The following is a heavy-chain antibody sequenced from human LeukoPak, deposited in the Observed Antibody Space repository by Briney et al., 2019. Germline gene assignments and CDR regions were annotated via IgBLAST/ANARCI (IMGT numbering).Heavy chain of an antibody. CDR1: GGSLCSYY. Sequence: SETLSLTCTVSGGSLCSYYRSWIRQPPGKGLEWIGRIYSSGSTNYNPSLKSRVTMSVDTSKNQFSLKLSSVTAADTAVYYCARDACGLLLSYWYFDLWGRGTLVTVSS. D-gene: IGHD2-15*01. V-gene: IGHV4-4*07. J-gene: IGHJ2*01. CDR3: ARDACGLLLSYWYFDL. CDR2: IYSSGST.